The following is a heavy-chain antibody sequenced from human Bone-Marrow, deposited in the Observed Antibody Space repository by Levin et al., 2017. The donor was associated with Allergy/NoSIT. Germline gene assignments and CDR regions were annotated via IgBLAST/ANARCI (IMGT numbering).Heavy chain of an antibody. J-gene: IGHJ6*01. D-gene: IGHD1-26*01. CDR2: ISPYNDKT. CDR3: AREGFRSQRKFYSGYDGGYSYYGMDV. Sequence: GESLKISCQASGYTFTTYGVSWVRQAPGQGLEWMGWISPYNDKTIYGQKFQGRIRMTTETSTRTAFLELRRLTSDDTAVYYCAREGFRSQRKFYSGYDGGYSYYGMDVWGQGTTVAVSS. V-gene: IGHV1-18*01. CDR1: GYTFTTYG.